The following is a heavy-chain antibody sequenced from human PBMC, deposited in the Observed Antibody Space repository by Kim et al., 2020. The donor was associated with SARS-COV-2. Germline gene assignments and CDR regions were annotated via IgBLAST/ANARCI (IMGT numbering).Heavy chain of an antibody. D-gene: IGHD6-19*01. Sequence: SETLSLTCTVSGGSISSYYWSWIRQPPGKGLEWIGYIYYSGSTNYNPSLKSRVTISVDTSKNQFSLKLSSVTAADTAVYYCARANSGWYFYGMDVWGQGTTVTVSS. CDR1: GGSISSYY. CDR3: ARANSGWYFYGMDV. CDR2: IYYSGST. V-gene: IGHV4-59*01. J-gene: IGHJ6*02.